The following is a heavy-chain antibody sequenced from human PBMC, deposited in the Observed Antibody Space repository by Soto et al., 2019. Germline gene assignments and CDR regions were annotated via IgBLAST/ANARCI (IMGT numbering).Heavy chain of an antibody. J-gene: IGHJ6*02. V-gene: IGHV3-48*02. Sequence: GGSLRLSCAASGFTFSSYSMNWVRQAPGKGLEWVSYISSSSTIYYADSVKGRFTISRDNAKNSLYLQMNSLRDEDTAVYYCARDLGYYGSGGYYYYGMDVWGQGTTVTVSS. CDR3: ARDLGYYGSGGYYYYGMDV. D-gene: IGHD3-10*01. CDR2: ISSSSTI. CDR1: GFTFSSYS.